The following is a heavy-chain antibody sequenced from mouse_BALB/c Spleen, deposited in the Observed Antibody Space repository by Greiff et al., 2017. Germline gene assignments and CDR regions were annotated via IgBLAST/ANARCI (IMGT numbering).Heavy chain of an antibody. CDR3: VRERYGNSYWYFDV. CDR2: IWTGGGT. Sequence: QVQLKESGPGLVAPSQSLSITCTVSGFSLTSYDISWIRQPPGKGLEWLGVIWTGGGTNYNSAFMSRLSISKDNSKSQVFLKMNSLQTDDTAIYYCVRERYGNSYWYFDVWGAGTTVTVSS. D-gene: IGHD2-1*01. CDR1: GFSLTSYD. J-gene: IGHJ1*01. V-gene: IGHV2-9-2*01.